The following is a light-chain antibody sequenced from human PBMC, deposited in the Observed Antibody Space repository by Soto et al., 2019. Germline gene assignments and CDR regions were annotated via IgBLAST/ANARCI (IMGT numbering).Light chain of an antibody. CDR2: GAS. CDR3: QQYGSSPFT. J-gene: IGKJ3*01. Sequence: EIVLTQSPGTLSLSPGERATLSCRASQSVSSSYLAWYQQKPGQAPRLLIYGASSRATGIPDRFSGSGSGTDFTLTITRLEPEDVAVNSCQQYGSSPFTFGPGTKGDIK. V-gene: IGKV3-20*01. CDR1: QSVSSSY.